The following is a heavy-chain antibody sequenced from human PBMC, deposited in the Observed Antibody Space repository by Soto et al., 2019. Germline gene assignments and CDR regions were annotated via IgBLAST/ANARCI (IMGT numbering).Heavy chain of an antibody. V-gene: IGHV3-23*01. D-gene: IGHD3-22*01. CDR2: ISGSGGST. Sequence: AGGSLRLSCAASGFTFSSYAMSWVRQAPGKGLEWVSAISGSGGSTYYADSVKGRFTISRDNSKNTLYLQMNSLRAEDTAVYYCAKGAIVVVITTWMDYWGQGTLVTVSS. J-gene: IGHJ4*02. CDR1: GFTFSSYA. CDR3: AKGAIVVVITTWMDY.